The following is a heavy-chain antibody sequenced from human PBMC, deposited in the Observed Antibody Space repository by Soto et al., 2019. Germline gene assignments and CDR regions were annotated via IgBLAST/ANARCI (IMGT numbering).Heavy chain of an antibody. CDR3: ARVYNWNYSL. CDR1: SVSSSTGTYY. CDR2: IYYSGST. J-gene: IGHJ4*02. Sequence: TLSHTCTVSSVSSSTGTYYLGFIRQHPGKGLEWIGYIYYSGSTYYNPSLKSRVTISVDTSKNQFSLKLSSVTAADTAVYYCARVYNWNYSLWGQGTLVTVSS. V-gene: IGHV4-31*03. D-gene: IGHD1-1*01.